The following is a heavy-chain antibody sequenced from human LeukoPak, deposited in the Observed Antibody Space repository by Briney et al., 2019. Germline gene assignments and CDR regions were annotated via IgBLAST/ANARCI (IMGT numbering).Heavy chain of an antibody. CDR3: SKGLIPHHY. D-gene: IGHD2-21*01. J-gene: IGHJ4*02. CDR2: IRYGADST. CDR1: GFTFTDYA. V-gene: IGHV3-23*01. Sequence: QPGGTLRLSCAASGFTFTDYAMTWVRQAPGKGLEWFSTIRYGADSTYYAHSVKGRLTISRDNSKNTLYLQMNSLRADDTAVYYYSKGLIPHHYWRQRTLVTVSS.